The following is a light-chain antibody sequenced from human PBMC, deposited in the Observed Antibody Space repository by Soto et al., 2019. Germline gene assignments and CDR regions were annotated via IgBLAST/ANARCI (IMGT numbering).Light chain of an antibody. Sequence: QSALTQPASVSGSPGQSITISCTGTSNDVGGYNYVSWYQHHPHRAPKLLIYEVSYRPSGVSDRFSGSKSGNTASLTISGLQAEDEADYYCSSYTSSNALEVFGIGTKLTVL. CDR3: SSYTSSNALEV. CDR1: SNDVGGYNY. V-gene: IGLV2-14*01. J-gene: IGLJ1*01. CDR2: EVS.